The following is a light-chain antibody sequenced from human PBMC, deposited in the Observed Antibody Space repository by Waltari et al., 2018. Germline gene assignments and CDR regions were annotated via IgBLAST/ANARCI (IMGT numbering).Light chain of an antibody. CDR2: GAS. CDR1: QSISRN. J-gene: IGKJ2*01. V-gene: IGKV3-15*01. Sequence: EILMTQSPATLSVSPGERVTLSCRASQSISRNLAWYQQKPGQAPRLLIYGASTRAPGIPARFSGSGSGTEFTLTISSLQSEDFAVYYCQQYNNWRTFGQGTKLEI. CDR3: QQYNNWRT.